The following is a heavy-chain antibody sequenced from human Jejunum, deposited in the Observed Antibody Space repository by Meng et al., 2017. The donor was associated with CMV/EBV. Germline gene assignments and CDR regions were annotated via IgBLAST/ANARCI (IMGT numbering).Heavy chain of an antibody. CDR3: AKDSDSSTWYGNHYYGMDV. D-gene: IGHD6-13*01. Sequence: GYYIHWVRQAPGQGLQFMGRMNPNGGATFYAQNFQGRFTISRDNSKNTLYLQMNSLRAEDTAVYYCAKDSDSSTWYGNHYYGMDVWGQGTTVTVSS. CDR2: MNPNGGAT. CDR1: GYY. V-gene: IGHV1-2*06. J-gene: IGHJ6*02.